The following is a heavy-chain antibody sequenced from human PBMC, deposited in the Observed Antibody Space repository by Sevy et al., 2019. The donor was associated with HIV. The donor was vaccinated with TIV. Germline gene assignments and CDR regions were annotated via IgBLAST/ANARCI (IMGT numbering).Heavy chain of an antibody. Sequence: GGSLRLSCAASGFTFSSYAMHWVRQAPGKGLEWVAVISYDGSNKYYADSVKGRFTISRDNSKKTLYLQMNSLRAEDTAVYYCARGNIVVVPAAIGSDYWGQGTLVTVSS. V-gene: IGHV3-30*04. D-gene: IGHD2-2*01. J-gene: IGHJ4*02. CDR2: ISYDGSNK. CDR1: GFTFSSYA. CDR3: ARGNIVVVPAAIGSDY.